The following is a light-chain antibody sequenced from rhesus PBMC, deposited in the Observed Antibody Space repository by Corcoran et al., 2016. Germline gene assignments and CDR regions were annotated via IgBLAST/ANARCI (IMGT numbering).Light chain of an antibody. J-gene: IGLJ1*01. CDR1: SSDIGAYNF. CDR3: GSYSGSFPFYV. CDR2: EVS. V-gene: IGLV2-32*01. Sequence: QADLTQPRSVYGSPGQSVTISCSGTSSDIGAYNFVSWYQQLPGTAPKLLIYEVSKRPSGVPDRFSGSKSCSTASLTSSGRQCDDEADYFCGSYSGSFPFYVLGGWTRLTVL.